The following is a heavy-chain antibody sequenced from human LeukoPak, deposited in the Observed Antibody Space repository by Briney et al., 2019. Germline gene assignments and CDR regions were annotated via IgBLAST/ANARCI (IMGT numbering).Heavy chain of an antibody. V-gene: IGHV3-23*01. Sequence: GGSLRLSCAASGFTFSSYAMSWVRQAPGKGLEWVSAISGSGGSTYYADSVKGRFTISRDNSKNTLYLQMNSLRAEDTAVYYCAKAPTYYYDSSGYGFDYWGQGTLVTVSS. CDR3: AKAPTYYYDSSGYGFDY. CDR2: ISGSGGST. CDR1: GFTFSSYA. D-gene: IGHD3-22*01. J-gene: IGHJ4*02.